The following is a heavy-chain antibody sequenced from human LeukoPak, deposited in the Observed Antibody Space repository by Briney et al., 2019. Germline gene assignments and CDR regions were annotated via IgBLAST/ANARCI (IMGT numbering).Heavy chain of an antibody. CDR1: GFTFSSYA. CDR3: AKVRYDFWSGYYNKWMFPSY. J-gene: IGHJ4*02. D-gene: IGHD3-3*01. CDR2: ISGSGXST. Sequence: PGGSLRLSCAASGFTFSSYAMSWVRQAPXXXXXWVSAISGSGXSTYYADSVKGRFTISRDNSKNTLYLQMNSLRAEDTAVYYCAKVRYDFWSGYYNKWMFPSYWGQGTLVTVSS. V-gene: IGHV3-23*01.